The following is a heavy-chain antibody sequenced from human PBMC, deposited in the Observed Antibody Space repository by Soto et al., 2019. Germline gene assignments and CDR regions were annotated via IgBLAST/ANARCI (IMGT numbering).Heavy chain of an antibody. CDR1: CESFSGNF. J-gene: IGHJ4*02. D-gene: IGHD2-21*02. CDR3: ATFVVPASRHTDFDL. V-gene: IGHV4-34*01. CDR2: ANHNGSA. Sequence: LSETLSLTCAVHCESFSGNFWNGIRQPPGRGLEWIGDANHNGSANYNPSLKSRVTISVDTSKNQFSLKLNSVTAADTAVYYCATFVVPASRHTDFDLWGPGTLVTVYS.